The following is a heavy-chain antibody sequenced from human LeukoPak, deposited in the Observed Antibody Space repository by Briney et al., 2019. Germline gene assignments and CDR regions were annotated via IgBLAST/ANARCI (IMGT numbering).Heavy chain of an antibody. D-gene: IGHD4-17*01. CDR2: IHHDGRT. V-gene: IGHV4-34*01. CDR1: GGSLSGHY. Sequence: SETLSLTCAVYGGSLSGHYWSWIRQSPGKGLEWNGDIHHDGRTKYSPSLKSRVSILLDTSKNEVSLRLTPVTAADTALYFCAREPVPQDYGDTVNAYDPWGQGTMVIVSS. J-gene: IGHJ3*01. CDR3: AREPVPQDYGDTVNAYDP.